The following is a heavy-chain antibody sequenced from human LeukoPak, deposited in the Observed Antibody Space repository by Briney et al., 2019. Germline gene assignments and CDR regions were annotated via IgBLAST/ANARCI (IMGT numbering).Heavy chain of an antibody. V-gene: IGHV1-46*01. CDR1: GYTFTSYY. Sequence: APVKVSCKASGYTFTSYYMHWVRQAPGQGLEWMGIINPSGGSTSYAQKFQGRVTMTRDMSTSTVYMELSSLRSEDTAVYYCARDGLTCSSTSCYFDYWGQGTLATVSS. D-gene: IGHD2-2*01. CDR2: INPSGGST. J-gene: IGHJ4*02. CDR3: ARDGLTCSSTSCYFDY.